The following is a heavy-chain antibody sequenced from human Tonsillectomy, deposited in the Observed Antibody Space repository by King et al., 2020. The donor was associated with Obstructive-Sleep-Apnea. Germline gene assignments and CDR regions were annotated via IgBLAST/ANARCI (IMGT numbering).Heavy chain of an antibody. CDR3: ARDPHLGAFWSIDFDQ. Sequence: QLVQSGGGLVQPGGSLRLSCVTSGFTFSNYWMGWVRQAPGKGLEWVANIKHDGSEKHYMDSVKGRFTTSRDNAKNSVFLQMNSLRAEDTAVYYCARDPHLGAFWSIDFDQWGQGTLVTVSS. CDR2: IKHDGSEK. J-gene: IGHJ4*02. V-gene: IGHV3-7*03. CDR1: GFTFSNYW. D-gene: IGHD3-3*01.